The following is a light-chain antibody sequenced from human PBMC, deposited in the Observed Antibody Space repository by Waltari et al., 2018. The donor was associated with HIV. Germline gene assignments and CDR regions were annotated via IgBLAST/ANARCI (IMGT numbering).Light chain of an antibody. Sequence: QSALTQPPSASGSPGPPVTISCTGPSRAVGASNYFSWYQHHPGKAPKLMIYEGTKRPSGVPDRFSGSKSGNTASLTVSGLQAEDEADYYCSLYAGSNNLVFGGGTKLTVL. CDR3: SLYAGSNNLV. J-gene: IGLJ2*01. V-gene: IGLV2-8*01. CDR1: SRAVGASNY. CDR2: EGT.